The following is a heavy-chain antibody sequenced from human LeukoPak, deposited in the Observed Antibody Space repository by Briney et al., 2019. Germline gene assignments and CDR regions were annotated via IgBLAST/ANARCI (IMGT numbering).Heavy chain of an antibody. V-gene: IGHV1-2*02. J-gene: IGHJ5*02. D-gene: IGHD6-13*01. CDR3: ARVVSSSWEWRLDP. CDR1: GYTFTSYY. Sequence: ASVKVSCKASGYTFTSYYMHWVRQAPGQGLEWMGWINPNSGGTNYAQKFQGRVTMTRDTSISTAYMELSRLRSDDTAVYYCARVVSSSWEWRLDPWGQGTLVTVSS. CDR2: INPNSGGT.